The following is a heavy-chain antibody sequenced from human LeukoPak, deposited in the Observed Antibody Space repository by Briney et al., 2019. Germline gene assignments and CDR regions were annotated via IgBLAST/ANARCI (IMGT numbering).Heavy chain of an antibody. V-gene: IGHV3-21*01. CDR2: ISTSSSYI. CDR1: GFTFSSYS. Sequence: GGSLGLSCAASGFTFSSYSMNWVRQAPGKGLEWVSSISTSSSYIYYADSLEGRFTISRDNAKKSLYLQMNSLRAEDTAVYYCARDSDGVAGTTSYFQHWGQGTLVTVSS. D-gene: IGHD6-19*01. J-gene: IGHJ1*01. CDR3: ARDSDGVAGTTSYFQH.